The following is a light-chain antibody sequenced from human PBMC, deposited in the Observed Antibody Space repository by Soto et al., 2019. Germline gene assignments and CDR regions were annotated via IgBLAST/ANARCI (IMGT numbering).Light chain of an antibody. CDR3: AAWDDSLSGYV. J-gene: IGLJ1*01. V-gene: IGLV1-47*01. CDR1: ISNIGSNY. CDR2: RNN. Sequence: QSVLTQPPSASGTPGQRVTISCSGSISNIGSNYVYWYQQLPVTAPKLLIYRNNQRPSGVPDRFSGSKSGTSASLAISGLRSEDEADYYCAAWDDSLSGYVFGTGTKV.